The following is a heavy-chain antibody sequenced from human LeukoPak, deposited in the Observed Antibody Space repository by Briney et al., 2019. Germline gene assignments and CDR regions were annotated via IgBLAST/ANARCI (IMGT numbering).Heavy chain of an antibody. J-gene: IGHJ4*02. Sequence: GGSLRLSCAASGFTFSSYGMHWVRQAPGKGLEWVAFIRYDGSNKYYADSVKGRFTISRDNSKNTLYLQMNSLRAEDTAVYYCANDSNYDFWSGYSLDYWGQGTLVTVSS. CDR2: IRYDGSNK. CDR1: GFTFSSYG. V-gene: IGHV3-30*02. D-gene: IGHD3-3*01. CDR3: ANDSNYDFWSGYSLDY.